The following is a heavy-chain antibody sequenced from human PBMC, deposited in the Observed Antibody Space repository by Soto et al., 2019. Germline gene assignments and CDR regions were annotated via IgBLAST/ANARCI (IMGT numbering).Heavy chain of an antibody. CDR3: ARDLLAAYMDV. V-gene: IGHV4-59*01. CDR2: IYYSGST. J-gene: IGHJ6*03. Sequence: SETLSLTCTVSGGSISGSYWSWIRQPPGKGLEWIGYIYYSGSTNYNPSLKSRVTISVDTSKNQFSLKLSSVTAADTAVYYCARDLLAAYMDVWGKGTSVTV. D-gene: IGHD6-13*01. CDR1: GGSISGSY.